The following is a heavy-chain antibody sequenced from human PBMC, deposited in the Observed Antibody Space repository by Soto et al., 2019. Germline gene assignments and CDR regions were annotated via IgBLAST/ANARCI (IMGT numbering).Heavy chain of an antibody. CDR1: GFTFSSYW. CDR2: IRQDGSDK. J-gene: IGHJ4*02. V-gene: IGHV3-7*05. CDR3: ASPQQWLGQRGDFDY. D-gene: IGHD6-19*01. Sequence: EVQLVESGGGLVQPGGSLRLSCAASGFTFSSYWMSWVRQAPGKGLEWVANIRQDGSDKYYVDSVKGRFTISRDNSKNSLYLQMHILRGEDAAIYYCASPQQWLGQRGDFDYWGQGTLVTVSS.